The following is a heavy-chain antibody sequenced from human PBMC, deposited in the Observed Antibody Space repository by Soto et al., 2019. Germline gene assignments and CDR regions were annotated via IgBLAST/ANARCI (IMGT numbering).Heavy chain of an antibody. CDR1: GFTFSSYS. V-gene: IGHV3-21*01. D-gene: IGHD5-12*01. CDR3: AGGSGYDYDFDY. Sequence: EVQLVESGGGLVKPGGSLRLSCAASGFTFSSYSMNLVRQAPGKGLEWVSSISSSSSYVYYADTVKGRFTISRDNAKNSLYLQMNSLRAEDTAVYYCAGGSGYDYDFDYWGQGTLVTVSS. CDR2: ISSSSSYV. J-gene: IGHJ4*02.